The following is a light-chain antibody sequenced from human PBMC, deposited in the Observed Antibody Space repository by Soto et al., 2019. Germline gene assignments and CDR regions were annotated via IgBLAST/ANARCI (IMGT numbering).Light chain of an antibody. CDR3: AAWDDSLSSVV. CDR2: RNN. Sequence: QSVLIQPPSASGTPGQRVTISCSGSSSNIGSNYVYWYQQLPGTAPKLLIYRNNQRPSGVPDRFSGSKSGTSASLAISGLRSEDEADYYCAAWDDSLSSVVFGGGTKLTV. V-gene: IGLV1-47*01. J-gene: IGLJ2*01. CDR1: SSNIGSNY.